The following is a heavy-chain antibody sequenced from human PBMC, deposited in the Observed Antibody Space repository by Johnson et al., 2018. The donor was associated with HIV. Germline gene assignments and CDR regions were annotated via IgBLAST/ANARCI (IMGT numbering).Heavy chain of an antibody. CDR2: ISYDGSNK. CDR1: GFTFSSYA. J-gene: IGHJ3*02. Sequence: QVQLVESGGGLVQPGRSLRLSCAASGFTFSSYAMHWVRQAPGKGLEWVAIISYDGSNKYYADSVKGRFTIPRDNSKNTLYLQMNSLGPEDTAVYYCARDRAIVVAYDAFDIWGQGTMVTVSS. CDR3: ARDRAIVVAYDAFDI. V-gene: IGHV3-30*04. D-gene: IGHD3-22*01.